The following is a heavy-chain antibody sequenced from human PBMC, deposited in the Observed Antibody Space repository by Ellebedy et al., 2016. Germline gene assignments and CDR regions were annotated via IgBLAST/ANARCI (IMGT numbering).Heavy chain of an antibody. CDR3: ARDAIAASGGWFDP. V-gene: IGHV4-39*07. CDR1: GGSISSSSYY. D-gene: IGHD6-13*01. CDR2: IYYSGST. J-gene: IGHJ5*02. Sequence: SETLSLTXTVSGGSISSSSYYWGWIRQPPGKGLEWIGSIYYSGSTYYNPSLKSRVTISVDTSKNQFSLKLSSVTAADTAVYYCARDAIAASGGWFDPWGQGALVTVSS.